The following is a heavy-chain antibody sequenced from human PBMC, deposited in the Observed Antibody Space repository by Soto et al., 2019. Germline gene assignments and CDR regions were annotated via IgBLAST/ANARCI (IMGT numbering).Heavy chain of an antibody. CDR3: AKSMGNASDI. CDR1: GFTFSSYA. V-gene: IGHV3-23*01. D-gene: IGHD1-26*01. J-gene: IGHJ3*02. Sequence: EVQLLESGGGLVQPGGSLRLSCAASGFTFSSYAMSWVRQGPGKGLEWVSAISGSGGSTYYADSVKGRFTISRDNSKNTLYLQMDSLRAGDTDVYYCAKSMGNASDIWGQGTMVPVSS. CDR2: ISGSGGST.